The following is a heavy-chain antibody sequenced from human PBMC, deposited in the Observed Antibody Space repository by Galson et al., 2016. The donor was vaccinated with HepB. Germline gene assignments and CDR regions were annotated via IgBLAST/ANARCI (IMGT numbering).Heavy chain of an antibody. J-gene: IGHJ3*01. V-gene: IGHV1-2*04. D-gene: IGHD6-19*01. CDR3: AREWGALVAGYAFDL. CDR1: GYTFNDYY. CDR2: INPNSGGT. Sequence: SVKVSCKASGYTFNDYYIHWVRQAPGQGLKWMGWINPNSGGTNYAQKFQGLLTVTRDTSITTAYMELTKLKSDDTAVYYCAREWGALVAGYAFDLWGQGTIVTVSS.